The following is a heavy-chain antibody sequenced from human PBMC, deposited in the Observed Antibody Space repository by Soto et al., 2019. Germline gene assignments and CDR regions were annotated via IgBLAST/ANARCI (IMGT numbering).Heavy chain of an antibody. Sequence: PGWSLRLSCAASGLTFSSYAMSWVRQAPGKGLEWVSHISNSGRSTKYADSVKGRFTISRDNSRNTLYLQMNSLRAEDTAIYYCAKEALAYYDFWSWGQGTLVTVSS. V-gene: IGHV3-23*01. CDR3: AKEALAYYDFWS. J-gene: IGHJ4*02. D-gene: IGHD3-3*01. CDR1: GLTFSSYA. CDR2: ISNSGRST.